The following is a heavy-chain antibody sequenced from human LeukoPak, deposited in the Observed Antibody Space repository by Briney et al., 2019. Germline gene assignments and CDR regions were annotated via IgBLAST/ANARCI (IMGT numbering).Heavy chain of an antibody. J-gene: IGHJ4*02. CDR1: GGSISSSSYY. CDR2: IYYRGST. D-gene: IGHD1-26*01. Sequence: SETLSLTCTVSGGSISSSSYYWGWIRQPPGKGLEWIGSIYYRGSTYYNPSLKSRVTISVDMSKNQFFLKLSSVTAADTAVYYCATEASDTSLLDYWSQGTLVTVSS. CDR3: ATEASDTSLLDY. V-gene: IGHV4-39*07.